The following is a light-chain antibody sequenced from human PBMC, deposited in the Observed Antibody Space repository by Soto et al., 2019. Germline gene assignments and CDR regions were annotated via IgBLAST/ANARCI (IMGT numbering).Light chain of an antibody. J-gene: IGLJ1*01. CDR1: SFDVGAYNY. CDR3: CSYTTRYLYV. V-gene: IGLV2-14*03. CDR2: DVS. Sequence: QSALTQPASVSGSPGQSIAISCTGTSFDVGAYNYVSWYQQHPGKVPKLIIFDVSSRPSGVSGRFSGSKSGNTASLTISGLQAEDEADYYCCSYTTRYLYVFGSGTKLTVL.